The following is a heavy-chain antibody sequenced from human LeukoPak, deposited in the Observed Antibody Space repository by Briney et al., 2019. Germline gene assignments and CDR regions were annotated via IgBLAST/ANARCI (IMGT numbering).Heavy chain of an antibody. Sequence: ASVKVSCKASGYTFTGYYMHWVRQAPGQGLEWMGWINPNSGGTNYAQKFQGWVTITRDTPISTAYMELRSLRSDDTAVYYCARDKSDDFWSGSCFDYWGQGTLVTVSS. D-gene: IGHD3-3*01. CDR1: GYTFTGYY. CDR3: ARDKSDDFWSGSCFDY. CDR2: INPNSGGT. V-gene: IGHV1-2*04. J-gene: IGHJ4*02.